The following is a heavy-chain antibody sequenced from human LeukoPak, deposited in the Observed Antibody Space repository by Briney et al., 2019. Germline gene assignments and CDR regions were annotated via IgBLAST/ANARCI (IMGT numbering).Heavy chain of an antibody. Sequence: ASVKVSCKASGYTFTGYYMHWVRQAPGQGLERMGRINPNSGGTNYAQKFQGRVTMTRDTSISTAYMELSRLRSDDTAVYYCARDRAAAGPLDPWGQGTLVTVSS. V-gene: IGHV1-2*06. J-gene: IGHJ5*02. D-gene: IGHD6-13*01. CDR3: ARDRAAAGPLDP. CDR2: INPNSGGT. CDR1: GYTFTGYY.